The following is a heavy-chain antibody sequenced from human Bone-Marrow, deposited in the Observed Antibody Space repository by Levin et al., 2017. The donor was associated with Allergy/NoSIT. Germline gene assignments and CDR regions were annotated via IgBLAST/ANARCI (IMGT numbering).Heavy chain of an antibody. CDR3: ARRARAGGYDGYNWLDP. D-gene: IGHD5-12*01. CDR1: GDSVRNYY. CDR2: IYHGGHT. V-gene: IGHV4-59*08. J-gene: IGHJ5*02. Sequence: SETLSLTCAVSGDSVRNYYWSWIRQSPGKGLEWIGYIYHGGHTNYSPSLKSRVTISVDTSTNQFILTLTSVTAADTAVYYCARRARAGGYDGYNWLDPWGQGTLVTVSS.